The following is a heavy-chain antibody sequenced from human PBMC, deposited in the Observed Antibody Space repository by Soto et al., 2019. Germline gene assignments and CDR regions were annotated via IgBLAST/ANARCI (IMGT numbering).Heavy chain of an antibody. CDR1: GYSISSGYQ. J-gene: IGHJ4*02. Sequence: LSLTCAVSGYSISSGYQWGWIRQPPGKGLEWIGNIFHSGTTSYNPSLKSRVTVSVDTSKNQISLNLTSVTAADTAIYYCARDFFGNHYFDFWGQGILVTVSS. D-gene: IGHD3-10*01. V-gene: IGHV4-38-2*02. CDR2: IFHSGTT. CDR3: ARDFFGNHYFDF.